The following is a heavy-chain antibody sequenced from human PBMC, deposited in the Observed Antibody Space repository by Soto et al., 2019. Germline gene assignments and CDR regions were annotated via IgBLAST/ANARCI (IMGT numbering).Heavy chain of an antibody. CDR3: AKRTTGWYFDL. V-gene: IGHV3-23*01. Sequence: EVQLLESGGGLVQPGGSLRLSCAASGFTFTSYAMNWVRQAPGKGLEWVSVISGSGGSTYYADSVKGRFTISRDNSKNTLYLQMTSLRAEDTAVYYCAKRTTGWYFDLWGRGTLVNVSS. CDR1: GFTFTSYA. J-gene: IGHJ2*01. CDR2: ISGSGGST.